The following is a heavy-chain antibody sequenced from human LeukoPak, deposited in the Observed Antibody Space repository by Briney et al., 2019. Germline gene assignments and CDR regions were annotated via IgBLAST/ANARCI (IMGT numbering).Heavy chain of an antibody. CDR3: ARGPPGGGRPYYFDY. CDR1: GYTFTSYY. J-gene: IGHJ4*02. D-gene: IGHD3-16*01. CDR2: INPSGGST. V-gene: IGHV1-46*01. Sequence: ASVKVSCKASGYTFTSYYMHWVRQAPGQGLEWMGIINPSGGSTSYAQKFQGRVTMTRDTSTSTVYMELSSLRFEDTAVYFCARGPPGGGRPYYFDYWGQGTLVTVSS.